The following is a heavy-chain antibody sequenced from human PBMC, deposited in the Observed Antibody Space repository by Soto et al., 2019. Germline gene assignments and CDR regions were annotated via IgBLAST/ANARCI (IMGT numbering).Heavy chain of an antibody. CDR1: GYTFNSYG. D-gene: IGHD6-13*01. V-gene: IGHV1-18*01. Sequence: QVQLVQSGAEVKKPGASVKVSCKASGYTFNSYGITWVRQAPGQGLEWMGWISAYNGNTNYAQKLQGRVTVTTDTSTSTAYMELRSLRSDDTAVYYCARGSKPGIAAAGTVSFDPWGQGTLVTVSP. CDR3: ARGSKPGIAAAGTVSFDP. J-gene: IGHJ5*02. CDR2: ISAYNGNT.